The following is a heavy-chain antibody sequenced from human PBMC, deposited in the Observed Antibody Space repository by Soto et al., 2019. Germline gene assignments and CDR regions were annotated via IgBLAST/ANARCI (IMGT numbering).Heavy chain of an antibody. J-gene: IGHJ4*02. CDR1: GLTFSGYY. D-gene: IGHD6-6*01. Sequence: QVQLVESGGGLVKPGGSLRLSCAASGLTFSGYYMSWIRQAPGKGLEWVSYISSSGTTIKYADSVKGRFSISRDNTKNSVYLQMNSLRAEDTAVYYCARDLSSSSDYWGQGTLVTVSS. V-gene: IGHV3-11*01. CDR2: ISSSGTTI. CDR3: ARDLSSSSDY.